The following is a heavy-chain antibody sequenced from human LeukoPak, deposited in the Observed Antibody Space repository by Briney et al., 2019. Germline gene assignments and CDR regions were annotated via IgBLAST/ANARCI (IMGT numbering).Heavy chain of an antibody. V-gene: IGHV4-34*01. CDR1: GGSFSGYY. D-gene: IGHD3-10*01. Sequence: SETLSLTCAVYGGSFSGYYWSWIRQPPGKGLEWIGEINHSGSTNYDPSIKSRVTISVDTSKNQFSLKLSSVTAADTAVYYCARAWGPMVRGVIHYFDYWGQGTLVTVSS. CDR2: INHSGST. J-gene: IGHJ4*02. CDR3: ARAWGPMVRGVIHYFDY.